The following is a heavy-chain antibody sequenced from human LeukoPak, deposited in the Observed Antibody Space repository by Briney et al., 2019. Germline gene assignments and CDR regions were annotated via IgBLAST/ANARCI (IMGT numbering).Heavy chain of an antibody. CDR1: GGSVSSGSYY. Sequence: SQTLSLTCTVSGGSVSSGSYYWSWIRQPPGKGLEWIGSIYYSGSTYYNPSLKSRVSMSVDTSKNQFSLKLSSVTAADTAVFYCARHLGVMITFGGVIATIPDPYYFDYWGQGTLVTVSS. D-gene: IGHD3-16*02. V-gene: IGHV4-39*01. J-gene: IGHJ4*02. CDR3: ARHLGVMITFGGVIATIPDPYYFDY. CDR2: IYYSGST.